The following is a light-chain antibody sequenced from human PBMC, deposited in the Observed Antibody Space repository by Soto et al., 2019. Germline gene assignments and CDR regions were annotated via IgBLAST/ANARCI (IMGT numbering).Light chain of an antibody. CDR2: KAS. J-gene: IGKJ4*01. Sequence: DIQLTQSPSTVSASVGDRVNITCRASQSVSTGLAWYQQTPGKAPKLLIYKASILESGVPSRFSGSGSETDFTEFTLIISSLLPDDFATYYCQQYMRYPLTFGGGTKVEIK. CDR3: QQYMRYPLT. CDR1: QSVSTG. V-gene: IGKV1-5*03.